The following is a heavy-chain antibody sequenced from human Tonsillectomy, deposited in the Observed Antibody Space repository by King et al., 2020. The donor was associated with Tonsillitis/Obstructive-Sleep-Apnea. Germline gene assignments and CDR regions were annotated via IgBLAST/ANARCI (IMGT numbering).Heavy chain of an antibody. D-gene: IGHD2-2*01. Sequence: HVQLVQSGGGLVKPGGALRLSCAASGCTFSDYYMSWIRQAPGKGLEWVSYIISSSIYTNSADSVKGRFTISRDNAKNSLYLQMNSLRAEDTAVYYCARGWGTSFSDYWGQGTLVTVSS. CDR1: GCTFSDYY. CDR2: IISSSIYT. V-gene: IGHV3-11*05. CDR3: ARGWGTSFSDY. J-gene: IGHJ4*02.